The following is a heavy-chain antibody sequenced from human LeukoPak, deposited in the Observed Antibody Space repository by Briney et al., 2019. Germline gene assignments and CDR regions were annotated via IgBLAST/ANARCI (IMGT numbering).Heavy chain of an antibody. D-gene: IGHD2-21*02. Sequence: SSETLSLTCAVYGGSFSGYYWSWIRQPPGKGLEWIGEINHSGSTNYNPSLKSRVTISVDTSKNQFSLKLSSVTAADTAVYYCARGERLWAAVATDFDYWGQGTLVTVSS. CDR2: INHSGST. CDR1: GGSFSGYY. V-gene: IGHV4-34*01. J-gene: IGHJ4*02. CDR3: ARGERLWAAVATDFDY.